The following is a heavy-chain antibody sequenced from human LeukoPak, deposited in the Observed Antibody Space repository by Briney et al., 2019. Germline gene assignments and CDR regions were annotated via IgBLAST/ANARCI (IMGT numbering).Heavy chain of an antibody. J-gene: IGHJ3*02. CDR2: INSDGSST. CDR3: ARVNSYDSSGYYYGAFDI. CDR1: GFTFSSYW. V-gene: IGHV3-74*01. D-gene: IGHD3-22*01. Sequence: GGSLRLSCAASGFTFSSYWMHWVRQAPGKGLVWVSRINSDGSSTSYADSVKGRFTISRDNAKNTLYLQMNSLRAEDTAVYYCARVNSYDSSGYYYGAFDIWGQGTMVTVSS.